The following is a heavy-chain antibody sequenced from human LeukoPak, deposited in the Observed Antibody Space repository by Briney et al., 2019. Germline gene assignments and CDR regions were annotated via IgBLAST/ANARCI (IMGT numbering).Heavy chain of an antibody. CDR3: ARGRTTVTTRQYFDY. Sequence: PSETLSLTCAVSGGSISSGGYSWSWIRQPPGKSLEWIGYIYHSGSTYYNPSLKSRVTISVDRSKNQFSLKLSSVTAADTAVYYCARGRTTVTTRQYFDYWGQGTLVTVSS. V-gene: IGHV4-30-2*01. J-gene: IGHJ4*02. CDR1: GGSISSGGYS. CDR2: IYHSGST. D-gene: IGHD4-11*01.